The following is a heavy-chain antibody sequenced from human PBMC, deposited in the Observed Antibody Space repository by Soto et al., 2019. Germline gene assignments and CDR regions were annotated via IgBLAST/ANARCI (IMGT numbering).Heavy chain of an antibody. D-gene: IGHD3-10*01. CDR3: ARQMHSKTMAGYYYYGMDV. CDR1: GYSFTSYW. CDR2: IYPGDSDT. Sequence: GESLKISCKGSGYSFTSYWIGWVRQMPGKGLEWMGIIYPGDSDTRYSPSFQGQVTISADKSISTAYLQWSSPKASDTAMYYCARQMHSKTMAGYYYYGMDVWGQGTTVTVSS. J-gene: IGHJ6*01. V-gene: IGHV5-51*01.